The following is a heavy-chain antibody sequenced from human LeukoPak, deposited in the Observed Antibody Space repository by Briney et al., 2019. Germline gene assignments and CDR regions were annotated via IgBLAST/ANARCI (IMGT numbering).Heavy chain of an antibody. CDR1: GYPFIGYY. V-gene: IGHV1-2*02. D-gene: IGHD3-9*01. CDR3: ARASYYDVLTGPSCPDY. J-gene: IGHJ4*02. CDR2: INPNSGGT. Sequence: ASVKVSCKASGYPFIGYYMHWVRQAPGQGLERMGWINPNSGGTNYAQKFQGRVTMTRDTSISTAYMELSRVRSDDTAVYYCARASYYDVLTGPSCPDYWGQGTLVTVSS.